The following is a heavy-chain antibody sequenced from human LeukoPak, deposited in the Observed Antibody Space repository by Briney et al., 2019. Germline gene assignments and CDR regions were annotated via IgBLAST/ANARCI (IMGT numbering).Heavy chain of an antibody. CDR3: AIEAHGSGSYYPDY. J-gene: IGHJ4*02. D-gene: IGHD3-10*01. Sequence: AASVKVSCRASGYTFTDYYMHWVRQAPGQGLEWMGWINPNSGDTNYAQKFQGRVTMTRDTSINTAYMDLSRLRFDDTAVYYCAIEAHGSGSYYPDYWGQGTLVTVSS. CDR1: GYTFTDYY. CDR2: INPNSGDT. V-gene: IGHV1-2*02.